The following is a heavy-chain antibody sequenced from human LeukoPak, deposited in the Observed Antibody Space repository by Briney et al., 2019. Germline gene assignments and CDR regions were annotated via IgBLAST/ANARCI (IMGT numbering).Heavy chain of an antibody. CDR2: ISGTSGTI. D-gene: IGHD2-15*01. J-gene: IGHJ4*02. CDR1: GFSFSTLS. CDR3: ATDCSGNRCYSL. Sequence: GGSLRLSCAASGFSFSTLSMNWVRQAPVKGLEWVSYISGTSGTIYYADSVKGRFTISRDNSKNSLYLQMNSLRLGDTALYYCATDCSGNRCYSLWGQGTLVTVSS. V-gene: IGHV3-48*04.